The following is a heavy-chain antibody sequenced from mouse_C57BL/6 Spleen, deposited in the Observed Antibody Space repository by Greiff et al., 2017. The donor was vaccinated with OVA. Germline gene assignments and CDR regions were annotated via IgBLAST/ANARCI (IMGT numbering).Heavy chain of an antibody. CDR3: ARDLLLYYYAMDY. J-gene: IGHJ4*01. CDR1: GYTFTSYW. CDR2: INPSNGGT. Sequence: QVQLKQPGTELVKPGASVKLSCKASGYTFTSYWMHWVKQRPGQGLEWIGNINPSNGGTNYNEKFKSKATLTVDKSSSTAYMQLSSLTSEDSAVYYCARDLLLYYYAMDYWGQGTSVTVSS. V-gene: IGHV1-53*01.